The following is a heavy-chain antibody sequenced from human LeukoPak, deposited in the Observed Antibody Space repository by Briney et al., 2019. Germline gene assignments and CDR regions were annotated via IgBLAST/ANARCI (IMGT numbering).Heavy chain of an antibody. CDR3: ARCSGYSYGYYYYGMDV. D-gene: IGHD5-18*01. CDR2: INHSGST. CDR1: GGSFSGYY. V-gene: IGHV4-34*01. J-gene: IGHJ6*04. Sequence: SETLSLTCAVYGGSFSGYYWSWFRQPPGKGLEWIGEINHSGSTNYNPSLKSRVTISVDTSKNQFSLKLSSVTAADTAVYYCARCSGYSYGYYYYGMDVWGKGTTVTVSS.